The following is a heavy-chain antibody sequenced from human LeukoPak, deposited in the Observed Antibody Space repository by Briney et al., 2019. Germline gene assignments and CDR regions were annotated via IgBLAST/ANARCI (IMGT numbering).Heavy chain of an antibody. CDR3: ARGIVGATTVGY. D-gene: IGHD1-26*01. V-gene: IGHV3-7*04. CDR1: GFTFSSYW. CDR2: IKQDGSEK. Sequence: PGGSLRLSCAASGFTFSSYWMSWVRQAPGKGLEWVANIKQDGSEKYYVDSVKGRVTISRDNAKNPLYLQMNSLRAEDTAVYYCARGIVGATTVGYWGQETLVTVSS. J-gene: IGHJ4*02.